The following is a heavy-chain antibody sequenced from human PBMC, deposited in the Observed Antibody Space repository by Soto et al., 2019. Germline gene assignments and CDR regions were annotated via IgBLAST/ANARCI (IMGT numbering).Heavy chain of an antibody. D-gene: IGHD3-10*01. Sequence: ASVKVSCKTSGGTFSSYAISWVRQMPGKGLEWMGIIYPGDSDTRYSPSFQGQVTISADKSISTAYLQWSSLKASDTAMYYCARHEGYYGSPAAGLFDYWGQGTLVTVSS. V-gene: IGHV5-51*01. J-gene: IGHJ4*02. CDR1: GGTFSSYA. CDR3: ARHEGYYGSPAAGLFDY. CDR2: IYPGDSDT.